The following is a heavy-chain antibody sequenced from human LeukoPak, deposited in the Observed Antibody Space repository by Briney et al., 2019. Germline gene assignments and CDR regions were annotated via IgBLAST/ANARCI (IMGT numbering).Heavy chain of an antibody. Sequence: ASVKVSCKASGYTFTGYYIHWVRQAPGQGLECMGWINPKTGAMTYAQNFQGRVTMTRDTSSSTANMEVSRLTADDTAVYYCARDGIIGSKNVFDIWGQGTTVTVSS. V-gene: IGHV1-2*02. CDR1: GYTFTGYY. J-gene: IGHJ3*02. CDR3: ARDGIIGSKNVFDI. D-gene: IGHD1-20*01. CDR2: INPKTGAM.